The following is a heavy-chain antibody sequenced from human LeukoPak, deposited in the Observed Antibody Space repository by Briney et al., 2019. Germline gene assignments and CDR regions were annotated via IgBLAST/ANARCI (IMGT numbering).Heavy chain of an antibody. V-gene: IGHV4-34*01. CDR2: INHSGST. J-gene: IGHJ4*02. D-gene: IGHD3-16*01. CDR3: ALRGGGYFDY. CDR1: GGSFSGYY. Sequence: TSETLSLTCAVYGGSFSGYYWSWIRQPPGKGLEWIGEINHSGSTNYNPSLKSRVTISVDTSENQFSLKMSSVTAADTAVYYCALRGGGYFDYWGQGTLVTVSS.